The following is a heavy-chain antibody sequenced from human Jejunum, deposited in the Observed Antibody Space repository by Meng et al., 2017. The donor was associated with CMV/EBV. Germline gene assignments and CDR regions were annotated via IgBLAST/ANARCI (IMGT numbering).Heavy chain of an antibody. CDR3: TTLYGDSIS. CDR1: GGSIRNEQW. J-gene: IGHJ4*02. Sequence: GQLEESGPGRGKPSGTLSLTCDVSGGSIRNEQWWSWVRQAPGKGLEWIGEIYHSGRTNYNPSVKSRVSMSVDKSQNHFSLRLSSVTAADTAVYYCTTLYGDSISWGQGTLVTVPS. CDR2: IYHSGRT. D-gene: IGHD4-17*01. V-gene: IGHV4-4*02.